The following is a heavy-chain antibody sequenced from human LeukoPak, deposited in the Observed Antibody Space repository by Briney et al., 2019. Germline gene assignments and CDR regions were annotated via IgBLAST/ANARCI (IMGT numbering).Heavy chain of an antibody. CDR1: GYTSTAYY. D-gene: IGHD3-9*01. J-gene: IGHJ5*02. CDR3: ARNFDMKGFDP. CDR2: INSDSGYT. V-gene: IGHV1-2*02. Sequence: ASVRVSCKASGYTSTAYYINWVRQAPGQGLEWMGWINSDSGYTKYAQKFQGRVTMTRDTSISTVYMDLTRLTSDDTAVYYCARNFDMKGFDPWGQGTLVTVSS.